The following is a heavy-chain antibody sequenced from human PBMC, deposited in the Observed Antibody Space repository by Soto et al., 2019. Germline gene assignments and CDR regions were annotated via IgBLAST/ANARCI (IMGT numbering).Heavy chain of an antibody. D-gene: IGHD5-12*01. CDR3: AKGDNLGPKTGYAFDP. Sequence: SQTLSLTCAISGDSVSSNTASWNWIRQSPSRGLEWLGRTYFRSKWYNDYAVSVKSRIIIKPDTSNNQLSLQLNSVTPEDTAVYFCAKGDNLGPKTGYAFDPWGQGIMVTVSS. J-gene: IGHJ5*02. V-gene: IGHV6-1*01. CDR2: TYFRSKWYN. CDR1: GDSVSSNTAS.